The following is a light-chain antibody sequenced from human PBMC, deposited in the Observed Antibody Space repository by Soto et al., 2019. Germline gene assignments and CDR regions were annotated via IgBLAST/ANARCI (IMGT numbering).Light chain of an antibody. CDR3: QQLNSYPSIT. CDR1: QDISIS. J-gene: IGKJ5*01. V-gene: IGKV1-9*01. CDR2: AAS. Sequence: DIQLTQSPSFLSASVGDRVTITCRASQDISISLSWYQQKPGKAPKLLIYAASTLQGGVPSRFSGSGSGTEFTLQISSLQPKDFATNYCQQLNSYPSITFGQGTRLEMK.